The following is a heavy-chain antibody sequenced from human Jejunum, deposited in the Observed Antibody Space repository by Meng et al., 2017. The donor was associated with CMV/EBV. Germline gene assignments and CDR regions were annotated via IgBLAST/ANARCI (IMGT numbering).Heavy chain of an antibody. CDR3: ARVLVAGRAEYHY. J-gene: IGHJ4*02. D-gene: IGHD6-19*01. CDR2: INPTGGST. CDR1: GYTLTTYH. V-gene: IGHV1-46*01. Sequence: CNASGYTLTTYHMHWLRQAPGQGLEWMGIINPTGGSTSYAQKFQGRVTMTRDTSTNTVYLELSSLRSDDTAVYYCARVLVAGRAEYHYWGQGTLVTVSS.